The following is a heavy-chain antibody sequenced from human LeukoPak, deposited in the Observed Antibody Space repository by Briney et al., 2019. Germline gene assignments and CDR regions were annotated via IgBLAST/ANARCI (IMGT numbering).Heavy chain of an antibody. Sequence: ASVKVSCKASGYTFTSYGISWVRQAPGQGLEWMGWISAYNGNTNYAQKLQGRVTMTTVTSTSTAYMELRSLRSDDTAVYYCASSLRLGELSFSLFDYWGQGTLVTVSS. V-gene: IGHV1-18*01. CDR2: ISAYNGNT. J-gene: IGHJ4*02. D-gene: IGHD3-16*02. CDR1: GYTFTSYG. CDR3: ASSLRLGELSFSLFDY.